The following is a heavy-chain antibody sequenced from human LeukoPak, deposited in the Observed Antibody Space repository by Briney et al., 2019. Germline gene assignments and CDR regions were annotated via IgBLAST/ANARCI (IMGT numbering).Heavy chain of an antibody. Sequence: GGSLRLSCAASGFTFSSYAMSWVRQAPGKGLEWVSAISGSGGSTYYADSVKGRFTISRDNSKNTLYLQMNSLRAEGTAVYYCARSTTVTRGGTFDYWGQGTLVTVSS. CDR1: GFTFSSYA. D-gene: IGHD4-17*01. CDR3: ARSTTVTRGGTFDY. V-gene: IGHV3-23*01. CDR2: ISGSGGST. J-gene: IGHJ4*02.